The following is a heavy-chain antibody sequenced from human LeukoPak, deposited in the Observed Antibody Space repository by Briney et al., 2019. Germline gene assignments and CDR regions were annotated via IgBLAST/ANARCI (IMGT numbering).Heavy chain of an antibody. CDR3: ARDGYYDILTGDYYYYGMDV. V-gene: IGHV1-18*01. J-gene: IGHJ6*02. CDR1: GYTFTSYG. Sequence: ASVKVSCKASGYTFTSYGISWVRQAPGQGLEWMGWISAYNGNTNYAQKLQGRVTMTTDTSTSTAYMELRSLRSDDTAVYYCARDGYYDILTGDYYYYGMDVWGQGTTVTVS. D-gene: IGHD3-9*01. CDR2: ISAYNGNT.